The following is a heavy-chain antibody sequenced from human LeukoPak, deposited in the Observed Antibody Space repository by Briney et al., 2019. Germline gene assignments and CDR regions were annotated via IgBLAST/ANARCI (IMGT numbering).Heavy chain of an antibody. J-gene: IGHJ3*02. CDR3: ARDGSEPWLQWLSYAFDI. V-gene: IGHV3-30*04. Sequence: GGSLRLSCAASGFTFSSYAMHWVRQAPGKGLEWVAVISYDGSNKYYADSVKGRFTISRDNSKNTLYLQMNSLRAEDTAVYYCARDGSEPWLQWLSYAFDIWGQGTMVTVSS. CDR1: GFTFSSYA. D-gene: IGHD5-24*01. CDR2: ISYDGSNK.